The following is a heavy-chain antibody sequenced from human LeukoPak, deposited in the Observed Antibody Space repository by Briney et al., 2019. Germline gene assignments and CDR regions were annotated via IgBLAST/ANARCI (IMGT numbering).Heavy chain of an antibody. CDR1: GGSISSGSYY. Sequence: SETLSLTCTVSGGSISSGSYYWSWIRQPAGKGLDWVGHIYPNGSTNYNPSLKSRVTISVDTSKNQFSLKLSSVTAADTAVYYCARRGVAAACFDYWGQGTLVTVSS. CDR2: IYPNGST. V-gene: IGHV4-61*09. CDR3: ARRGVAAACFDY. D-gene: IGHD6-13*01. J-gene: IGHJ4*02.